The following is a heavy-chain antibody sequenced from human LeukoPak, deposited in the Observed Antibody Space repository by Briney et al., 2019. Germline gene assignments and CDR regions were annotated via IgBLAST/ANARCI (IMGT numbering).Heavy chain of an antibody. CDR3: ARDSSPYCGGDCYGNWFDP. D-gene: IGHD2-21*02. V-gene: IGHV4-30-4*01. J-gene: IGHJ5*02. CDR2: IYYSGST. CDR1: GGSVSSGDYY. Sequence: SETLFLTCTVSGGSVSSGDYYWSWIRQPPGKGLEWIGYIYYSGSTYYNPSLKSRVTISVDTSKNQFSLKLSSVTAADTAVYYCARDSSPYCGGDCYGNWFDPWGQGTLVTVSS.